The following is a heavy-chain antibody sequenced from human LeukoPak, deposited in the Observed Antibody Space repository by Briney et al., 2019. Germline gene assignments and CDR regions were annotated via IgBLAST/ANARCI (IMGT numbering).Heavy chain of an antibody. J-gene: IGHJ2*01. CDR1: GYTFSGFY. V-gene: IGHV1-2*02. CDR3: ARDRSRYFDL. CDR2: INPNGGGT. Sequence: ASVKVSCKASGYTFSGFYMHWVRQAPGQGLEWMGWINPNGGGTDYAQKFQGRVTMTRDTSITTVYMELNRLTSDDTVVYYCARDRSRYFDLWGRGTLVTVSS.